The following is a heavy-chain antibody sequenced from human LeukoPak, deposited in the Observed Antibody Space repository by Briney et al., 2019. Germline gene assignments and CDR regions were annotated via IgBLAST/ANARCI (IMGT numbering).Heavy chain of an antibody. CDR3: ARDRPLHYYDSSGYYYAY. CDR1: GYTFTIYG. Sequence: GASVKVSCKASGYTFTIYGISWVRQAPGQGLEWMGWINPNSGGTNYAQKFQGRVTMTRDTSISTAYMELSRLRSDDTAVYYCARDRPLHYYDSSGYYYAYWGQGTLVTVSS. D-gene: IGHD3-22*01. J-gene: IGHJ4*02. CDR2: INPNSGGT. V-gene: IGHV1-2*02.